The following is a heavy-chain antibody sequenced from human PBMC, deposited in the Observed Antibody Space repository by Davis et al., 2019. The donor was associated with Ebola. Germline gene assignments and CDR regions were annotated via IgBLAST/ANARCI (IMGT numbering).Heavy chain of an antibody. CDR2: IYYSGST. CDR1: GGSISSGGYS. Sequence: MPSETLSLTCAVSGGSISSGGYSWSWIRQPPGKGLEWIGYIYYSGSTYYNRSLQIRVTISVDTSKNQFSLKLISVTAAATAVYYCARSSLLTCGGVIVIPDAFDIWGQGTMVTVSS. J-gene: IGHJ3*02. CDR3: ARSSLLTCGGVIVIPDAFDI. D-gene: IGHD3-16*02. V-gene: IGHV4-30-4*07.